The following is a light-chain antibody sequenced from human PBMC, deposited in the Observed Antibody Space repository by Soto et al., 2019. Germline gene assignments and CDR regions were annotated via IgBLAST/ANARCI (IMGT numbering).Light chain of an antibody. Sequence: QSALTQPPSASGSPGQSVTISCTGTSSDVGGYKYVSWYQQHPGKAPKLMIFEVNKRPSGVPDRFSRSKSGNTASLTVSGLQAEDEADYYCSSYAGINNLGVFGTGTKLT. J-gene: IGLJ1*01. V-gene: IGLV2-8*01. CDR3: SSYAGINNLGV. CDR2: EVN. CDR1: SSDVGGYKY.